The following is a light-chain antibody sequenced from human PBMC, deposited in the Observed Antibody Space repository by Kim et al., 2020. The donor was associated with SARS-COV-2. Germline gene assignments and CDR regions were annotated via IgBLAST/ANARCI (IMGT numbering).Light chain of an antibody. Sequence: PGERATLSGRASQSVSSSYLAWYQQKPGQAPRLLIYGASSRATGIPDRFSGSGSGTDFTLTIGRLEPEEFAVYYCQQYGSSPPYTFGQGTKLEI. CDR1: QSVSSSY. CDR3: QQYGSSPPYT. V-gene: IGKV3-20*01. CDR2: GAS. J-gene: IGKJ2*01.